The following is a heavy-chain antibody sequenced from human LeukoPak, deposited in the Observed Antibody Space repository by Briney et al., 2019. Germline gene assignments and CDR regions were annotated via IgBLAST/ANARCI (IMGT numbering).Heavy chain of an antibody. CDR2: NPSGGST. Sequence: NPSGGSTSYAQKFQGRVTMTRDTSTSTVYMELSSLRSEDTAVYYCARDGRRIAAAANHFDYWGQGTLVTVSS. D-gene: IGHD6-13*01. J-gene: IGHJ4*02. V-gene: IGHV1-46*01. CDR3: ARDGRRIAAAANHFDY.